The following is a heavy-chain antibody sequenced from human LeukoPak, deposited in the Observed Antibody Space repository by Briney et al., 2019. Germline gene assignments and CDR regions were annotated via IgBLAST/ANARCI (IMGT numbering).Heavy chain of an antibody. CDR2: ICAYNGNT. CDR1: GHTVTSYG. Sequence: AAVKVSCKASGHTVTSYGISWVRQSPGQGLEWMGWICAYNGNTNYAQKLQGRVTMTTDTSTSTAYMELRSLRSDDTAVYYCARVFDYDSSGYYYLGYYFDYWGQGTLVTVSS. D-gene: IGHD3-22*01. J-gene: IGHJ4*02. CDR3: ARVFDYDSSGYYYLGYYFDY. V-gene: IGHV1-18*01.